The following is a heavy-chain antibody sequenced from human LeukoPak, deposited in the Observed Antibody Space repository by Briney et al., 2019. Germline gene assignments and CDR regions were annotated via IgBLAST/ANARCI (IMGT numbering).Heavy chain of an antibody. J-gene: IGHJ4*02. CDR3: AKDWGYDFWSGYYDY. CDR2: ISGSGGST. CDR1: GFTFSSYA. Sequence: GESLRLSCAASGFTFSSYAMSWVRQAPGKGLEWVSAISGSGGSTYYADSVKGRFTISRDNSKNTLYLQMNSLRAEDTAVYYCAKDWGYDFWSGYYDYWGQGTLVTVSS. V-gene: IGHV3-23*01. D-gene: IGHD3-3*01.